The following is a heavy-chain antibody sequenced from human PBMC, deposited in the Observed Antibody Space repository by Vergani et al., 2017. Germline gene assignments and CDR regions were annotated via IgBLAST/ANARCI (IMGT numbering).Heavy chain of an antibody. Sequence: QVQLVESGGGVVQPGGSLRLSCGASGFTFSNYGMHWVRQAPGKGLEWVTFIRNDGSKTYYVDSVKGRFTISRDNSKNTLFLQMNSLRPEDTAVYYCARDTVTGSRYFDYLGQGTLVTVSS. CDR3: ARDTVTGSRYFDY. CDR1: GFTFSNYG. V-gene: IGHV3-30*02. D-gene: IGHD6-19*01. J-gene: IGHJ4*02. CDR2: IRNDGSKT.